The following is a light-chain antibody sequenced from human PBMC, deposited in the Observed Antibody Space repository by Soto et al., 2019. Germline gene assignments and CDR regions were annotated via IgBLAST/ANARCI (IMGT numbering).Light chain of an antibody. CDR1: QSISSY. Sequence: DIQMTQSPSSLSASVGDRVTITGRASQSISSYLSWYQQKAGKAPKLLIYAASSLQSGVPSRFGGSGWWRYLGLAISSLRPEDFGTYYCQHSYRTLYSLGQRAKVDIK. CDR2: AAS. J-gene: IGKJ2*03. V-gene: IGKV1-39*01. CDR3: QHSYRTLYS.